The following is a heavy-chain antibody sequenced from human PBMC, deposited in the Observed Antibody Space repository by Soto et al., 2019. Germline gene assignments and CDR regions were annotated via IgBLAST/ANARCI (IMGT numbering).Heavy chain of an antibody. D-gene: IGHD3-3*01. CDR3: ARDYDFWSSYPSVYFDF. CDR1: GFSFSSYW. J-gene: IGHJ4*02. Sequence: GGSLRLSCAASGFSFSSYWMHWVRQAPGKGLVWVSRINRDGSSTTYADSVKGRFTISRDNAKNTLYLQMNSLRAEDTAVYYCARDYDFWSSYPSVYFDFWGLGNLVTVSS. V-gene: IGHV3-74*01. CDR2: INRDGSST.